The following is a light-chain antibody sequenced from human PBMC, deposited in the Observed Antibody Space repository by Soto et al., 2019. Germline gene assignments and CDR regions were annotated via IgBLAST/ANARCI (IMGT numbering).Light chain of an antibody. Sequence: SYELTQTPSVSVSPGQTARITCSGDELSKQYVYWYQQKPGQAPVLVIYKDSERASGIPERFSASSSGTTVTLTTSGVRAEDEDDYYCQSSDDTGNYYLFGTGTKVTVL. CDR1: ELSKQY. J-gene: IGLJ1*01. CDR3: QSSDDTGNYYL. CDR2: KDS. V-gene: IGLV3-25*02.